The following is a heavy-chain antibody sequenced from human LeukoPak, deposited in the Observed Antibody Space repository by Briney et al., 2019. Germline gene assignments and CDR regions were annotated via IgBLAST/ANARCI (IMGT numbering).Heavy chain of an antibody. CDR3: ARGNIVATPDYFDY. D-gene: IGHD5-12*01. V-gene: IGHV4-34*01. Sequence: SETLSLTCAVYGGSFSGYYWSWIRQPPGKGLEWIGEINHSGSTNYNPSLKSRVTISVDTSKNQFSLKLSSVTAADTAVYYCARGNIVATPDYFDYWGQGTLVTVSS. CDR2: INHSGST. CDR1: GGSFSGYY. J-gene: IGHJ4*02.